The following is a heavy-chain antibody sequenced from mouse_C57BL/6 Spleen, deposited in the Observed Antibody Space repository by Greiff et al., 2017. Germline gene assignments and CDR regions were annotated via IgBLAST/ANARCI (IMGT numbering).Heavy chain of an antibody. CDR3: ARCYDYDGDYFDY. D-gene: IGHD2-4*01. CDR1: GYSFTDYN. V-gene: IGHV1-39*01. Sequence: VQLQQSGPELVKPGASVKISCKASGYSFTDYNMNWVKQSNGKSLGWIGVINPNYGTTSYNQKFKGKAPLTVDQSSSTAYMQLNSLTSEDSAVYYCARCYDYDGDYFDYWGQGTTLTVSS. CDR2: INPNYGTT. J-gene: IGHJ2*01.